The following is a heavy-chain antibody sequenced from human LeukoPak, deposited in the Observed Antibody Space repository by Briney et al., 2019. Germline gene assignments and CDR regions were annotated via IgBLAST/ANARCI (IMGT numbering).Heavy chain of an antibody. V-gene: IGHV4-4*07. CDR1: GGSISSYS. CDR3: ARNRYYYGSRSYGVPNWFDP. D-gene: IGHD3-10*01. CDR2: IFASGST. J-gene: IGHJ5*02. Sequence: SETLSLTCTVSGGSISSYSWSWLRQPAGKGLEWIGRIFASGSTKYNPSLKSRVTMSVETSKNQFSLKLSSVTAADTAVYYCARNRYYYGSRSYGVPNWFDPWGQGTLVTVSS.